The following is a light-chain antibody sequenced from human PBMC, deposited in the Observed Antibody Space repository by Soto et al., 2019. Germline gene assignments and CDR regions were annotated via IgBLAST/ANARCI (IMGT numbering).Light chain of an antibody. V-gene: IGKV3-11*01. CDR2: DAS. J-gene: IGKJ3*01. CDR1: QSVSNY. Sequence: EIVLTQSPATLSLSPGERATLSCRASQSVSNYLAWYQHKPGQAPRLLIYDASNRATGIPARFSGSGSGTDFTLTISSLEPEAFAVYYCQQRTDWPLFGPGTKVDIK. CDR3: QQRTDWPL.